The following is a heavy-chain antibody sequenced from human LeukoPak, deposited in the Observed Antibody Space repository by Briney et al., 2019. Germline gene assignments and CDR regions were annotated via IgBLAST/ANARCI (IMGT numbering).Heavy chain of an antibody. CDR1: GFTFSSYA. CDR3: DCGGNPDIRIDY. V-gene: IGHV3-23*01. D-gene: IGHD4-23*01. CDR2: ISGSGGST. Sequence: GGSLRLSCAASGFTFSSYAMSWVRQAPGKGLEWVSAISGSGGSTYYADSVKGRFTISRDNSKNTLYLQINSLRAEDTAVYYCDCGGNPDIRIDYWGQGTLVTVSS. J-gene: IGHJ4*02.